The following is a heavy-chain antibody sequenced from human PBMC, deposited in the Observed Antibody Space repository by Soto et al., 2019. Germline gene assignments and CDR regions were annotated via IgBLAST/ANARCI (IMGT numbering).Heavy chain of an antibody. Sequence: GGSLRLSCAASGFTFSDYYMSWIRQAPGKGLEWVSYISSSGSTIYYADSVKGRFTISRDNARNSLYLQMNSLRAEDTAVYYCARFRGVIWVRFDPWGQGTLVTVSS. CDR3: ARFRGVIWVRFDP. CDR1: GFTFSDYY. D-gene: IGHD3-10*01. V-gene: IGHV3-11*01. J-gene: IGHJ5*02. CDR2: ISSSGSTI.